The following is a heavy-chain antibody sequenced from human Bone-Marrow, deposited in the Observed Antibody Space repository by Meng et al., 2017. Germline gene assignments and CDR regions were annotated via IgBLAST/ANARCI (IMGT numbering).Heavy chain of an antibody. CDR2: IIPIFGTA. D-gene: IGHD6-19*01. CDR3: AREVAVAGTAFDI. Sequence: ASVKVSCKASGGTFSSYAISWVRQAPGQGLEWMGGIIPIFGTANYAQKFQGRVTITTDESTSTAYMELSSLRSEDTAVYYCAREVAVAGTAFDIWGQGTMVTVSS. J-gene: IGHJ3*02. CDR1: GGTFSSYA. V-gene: IGHV1-69*05.